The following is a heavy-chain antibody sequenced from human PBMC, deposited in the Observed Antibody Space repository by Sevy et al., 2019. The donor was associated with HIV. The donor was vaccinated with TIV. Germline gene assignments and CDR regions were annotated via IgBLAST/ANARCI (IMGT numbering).Heavy chain of an antibody. D-gene: IGHD5-12*01. CDR3: ARDAGIYGPPWWFDP. J-gene: IGHJ5*02. CDR1: GYTFRHYW. V-gene: IGHV1-2*02. CDR2: INPNNGET. Sequence: ASVKVSCQASGYTFRHYWIHWMRQAPGQGPEWMGWINPNNGETLYAQTFQGRVTMTRDISISAAYMELNWLSSDDTAVYYCARDAGIYGPPWWFDPWGQGTLVTVSS.